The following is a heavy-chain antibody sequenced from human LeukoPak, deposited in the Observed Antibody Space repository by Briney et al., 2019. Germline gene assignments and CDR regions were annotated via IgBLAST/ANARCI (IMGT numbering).Heavy chain of an antibody. CDR3: ARVLPGYSSSWYPYDY. CDR1: GGSISSSNW. J-gene: IGHJ4*02. Sequence: SGTLSLTCAVSGGSISSSNWWSWVRQPPGKGLEWIGEVYHSGSTNYNPSLKSRVTISVDKSKNQFSLKLSSVTAADTAVYYCARVLPGYSSSWYPYDYWGQGTLVTVSS. D-gene: IGHD6-13*01. V-gene: IGHV4-4*02. CDR2: VYHSGST.